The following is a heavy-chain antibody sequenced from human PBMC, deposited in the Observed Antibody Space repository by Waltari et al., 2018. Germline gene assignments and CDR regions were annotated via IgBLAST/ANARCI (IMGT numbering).Heavy chain of an antibody. V-gene: IGHV3-23*01. CDR1: GFTFSSYA. D-gene: IGHD3-10*01. CDR2: ISGSGGST. CDR3: AGYYYGSGVGVY. J-gene: IGHJ4*02. Sequence: EVQLLESGGGLVQPGGSLRLSCAASGFTFSSYAMSWVRQAPGKGLEWVSAISGSGGSTYYADSVKGQFTISRDNSKNTLYLQMNSLRAEDTAVYYCAGYYYGSGVGVYWGQGTLVTVSS.